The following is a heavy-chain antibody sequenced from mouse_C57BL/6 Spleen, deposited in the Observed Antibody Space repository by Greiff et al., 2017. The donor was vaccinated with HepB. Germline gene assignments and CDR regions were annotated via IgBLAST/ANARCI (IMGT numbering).Heavy chain of an antibody. V-gene: IGHV1-61*01. D-gene: IGHD1-1*01. J-gene: IGHJ2*01. CDR3: ARRIYYYGSSPSYFDY. CDR2: IYPSDSET. Sequence: QVQLQQPGAELVRPGSSVKLSCKASGYTFTSYWMDWVKQRPGQGLEWIGNIYPSDSETHYNQKFKDKATLTVDKSSSTAYMQLSSLTSEDSAVYYCARRIYYYGSSPSYFDYWGQGTTLTVSS. CDR1: GYTFTSYW.